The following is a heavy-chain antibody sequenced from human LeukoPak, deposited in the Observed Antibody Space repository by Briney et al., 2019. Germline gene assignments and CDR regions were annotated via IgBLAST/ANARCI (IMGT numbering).Heavy chain of an antibody. CDR2: ISWNSGSI. V-gene: IGHV3-9*01. CDR3: AKERTPLVGATAFDY. Sequence: GGSLGLSCAASGFTFDDYAMHWVRQAPGKGLEWVSGISWNSGSIGYADSVKGRFTISRDNAKNSLYLQMNSLRAEDTALYYCAKERTPLVGATAFDYWGQGTLVTVSS. D-gene: IGHD1-26*01. CDR1: GFTFDDYA. J-gene: IGHJ4*02.